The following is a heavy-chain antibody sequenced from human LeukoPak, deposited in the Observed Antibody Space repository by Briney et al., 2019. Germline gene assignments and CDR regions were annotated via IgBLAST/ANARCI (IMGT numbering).Heavy chain of an antibody. CDR2: ISGSGGST. Sequence: AGGSLRLSCAAFGFTFSSYAMSWVRQAPGKGLEWVSAISGSGGSTYYADSVKGRFTISRDNSKNTLYLQMNSLRAEDTAVYYCAKDLTYSSGWYFDYWGQGTLVTVSS. CDR3: AKDLTYSSGWYFDY. J-gene: IGHJ4*02. D-gene: IGHD6-19*01. V-gene: IGHV3-23*01. CDR1: GFTFSSYA.